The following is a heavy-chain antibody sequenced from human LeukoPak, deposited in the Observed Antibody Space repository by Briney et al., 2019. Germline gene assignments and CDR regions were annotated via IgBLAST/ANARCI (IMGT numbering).Heavy chain of an antibody. CDR3: AADDSSWSFDY. Sequence: GASVKVSCKASGGTFSSYAISWVRQAPAQGLEWMGGIIPIFGTANYAQKFQGRVTITTDESTSTAYVELSSLRSEDTAVYYCAADDSSWSFDYWGQGTLVTVSS. CDR2: IIPIFGTA. V-gene: IGHV1-69*05. CDR1: GGTFSSYA. D-gene: IGHD6-6*01. J-gene: IGHJ4*02.